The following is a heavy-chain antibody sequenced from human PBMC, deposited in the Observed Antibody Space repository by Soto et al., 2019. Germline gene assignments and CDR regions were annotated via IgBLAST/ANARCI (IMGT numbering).Heavy chain of an antibody. V-gene: IGHV3-33*01. Sequence: QVHLVKSGGGVVQPGRSLRLSCAASGFTFSTYGMHWVRQAPGKGLEWVALIWDHGREDSYADSVKGRFTISRDNSKNTLWLQMNSLRADDTAVYYCVRGPWLVGDVTSFDYWGQGSLVTVSS. CDR3: VRGPWLVGDVTSFDY. D-gene: IGHD6-19*01. CDR1: GFTFSTYG. CDR2: IWDHGRED. J-gene: IGHJ4*02.